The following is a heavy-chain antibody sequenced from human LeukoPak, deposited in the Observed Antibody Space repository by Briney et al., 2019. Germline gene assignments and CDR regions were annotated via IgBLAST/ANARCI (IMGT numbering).Heavy chain of an antibody. Sequence: ASVKVSCKASGYTFTGYYLHWVRQAPGQGLEWLGWINPDSGGTHYAQKFQGRVTVTRDTSISTAYMELNSLRSEDTALYYCARPMTGTGLTYYYYGMDIWGQGTTVTVAS. J-gene: IGHJ6*02. CDR2: INPDSGGT. CDR3: ARPMTGTGLTYYYYGMDI. D-gene: IGHD1-1*01. V-gene: IGHV1-2*02. CDR1: GYTFTGYY.